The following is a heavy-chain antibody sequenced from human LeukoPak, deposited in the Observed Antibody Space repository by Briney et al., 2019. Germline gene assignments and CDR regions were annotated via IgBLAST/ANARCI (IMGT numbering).Heavy chain of an antibody. V-gene: IGHV6-1*01. D-gene: IGHD5-24*01. Sequence: SQTLSLTCAISGDSVSTNSVAWNWIRQSPSRGLEWLGRTSYRSKWYNDYAVSVKSRITITPDTSKNQFSLQLNSVTPEDAAVYYCAREAEITRFDYWGQGTLVTVSS. CDR1: GDSVSTNSVA. J-gene: IGHJ4*02. CDR2: TSYRSKWYN. CDR3: AREAEITRFDY.